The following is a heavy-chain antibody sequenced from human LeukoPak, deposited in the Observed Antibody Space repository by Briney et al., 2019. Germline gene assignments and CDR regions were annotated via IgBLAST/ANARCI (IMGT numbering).Heavy chain of an antibody. Sequence: SETLSLTCTVSGGSISSYYWSWIRQPAGKGLEWIERIYTSGSTNYNPSLKGRVTMSVDTSKNQFSLRLSSVTAADTAVYYCARGGNHGDHFYFESWGQGTLVTVSS. CDR2: IYTSGST. V-gene: IGHV4-4*07. CDR1: GGSISSYY. J-gene: IGHJ4*02. CDR3: ARGGNHGDHFYFES. D-gene: IGHD4-17*01.